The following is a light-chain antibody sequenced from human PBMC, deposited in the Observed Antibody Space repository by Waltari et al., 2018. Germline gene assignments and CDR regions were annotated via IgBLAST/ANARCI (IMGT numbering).Light chain of an antibody. CDR3: QQSYNTPLS. Sequence: DIQMTQSPSSLSASVGDGVTITCRASQSVSKYLNWYQQQPGKAPKLLIYTTSNLQSGVPSRFSGSGSGTDFTLTISSLQLEDLATYYCQQSYNTPLSFGGGTKVEIK. J-gene: IGKJ4*01. CDR2: TTS. CDR1: QSVSKY. V-gene: IGKV1-39*01.